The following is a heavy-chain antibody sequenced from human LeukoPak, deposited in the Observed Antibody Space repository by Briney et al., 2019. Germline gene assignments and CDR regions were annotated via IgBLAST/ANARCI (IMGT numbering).Heavy chain of an antibody. J-gene: IGHJ4*02. D-gene: IGHD3-10*01. V-gene: IGHV1-46*01. CDR2: INXSGGST. CDR3: ARGLITMVRGVISPDLDY. Sequence: RQXPGQGLEXXXIINXSGGSTSYAQKFQGRVTMTRDTSTSTVYMGLSSLRSEDTAVYYCARGLITMVRGVISPDLDYWGQGTLVTVSS.